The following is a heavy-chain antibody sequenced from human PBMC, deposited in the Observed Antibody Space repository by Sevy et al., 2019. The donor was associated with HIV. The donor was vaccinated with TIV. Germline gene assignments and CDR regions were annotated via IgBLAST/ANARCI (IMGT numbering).Heavy chain of an antibody. D-gene: IGHD2-2*01. Sequence: SETLSLTCTVSGASVSSGNYFWSWIRQPAGKGLEWIGRIYTSGTANYNPSLKSPVTMSVATSKNQFSLKLGSVTAADTDVYSCAGAVNILVARSIWSFDYWGQGILVTVSS. CDR3: AGAVNILVARSIWSFDY. V-gene: IGHV4-61*02. J-gene: IGHJ4*02. CDR1: GASVSSGNYF. CDR2: IYTSGTA.